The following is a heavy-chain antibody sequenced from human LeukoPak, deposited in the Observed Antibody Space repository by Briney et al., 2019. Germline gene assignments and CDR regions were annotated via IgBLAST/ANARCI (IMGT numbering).Heavy chain of an antibody. CDR3: ARGHSGYDWGYYMDV. Sequence: GGSLRLSCAASGFIFSDYYMSWIRQPPGKGLEWVSGGNWNGGRTGYADSVKGRFTISRDNAKNSLYLQMSSLRDEDTALYYCARGHSGYDWGYYMDVWGKGTTVTVSS. CDR1: GFIFSDYY. V-gene: IGHV3-20*04. CDR2: GNWNGGRT. D-gene: IGHD5-12*01. J-gene: IGHJ6*03.